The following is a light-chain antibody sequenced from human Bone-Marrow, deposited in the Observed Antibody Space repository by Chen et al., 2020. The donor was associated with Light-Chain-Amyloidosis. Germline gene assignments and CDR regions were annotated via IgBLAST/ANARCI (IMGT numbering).Light chain of an antibody. Sequence: NFILTQPPSTSESPGKTVIISCTRSSGSIATNYVQWYPQRPGSSPTTVIYEDDQRPSGVPDRFSGSSDRSSNSASLTISGLKTEDEADYYCQSYQGSSQGVFGGGTKLTVL. V-gene: IGLV6-57*01. CDR3: QSYQGSSQGV. J-gene: IGLJ3*02. CDR1: SGSIATNY. CDR2: EDD.